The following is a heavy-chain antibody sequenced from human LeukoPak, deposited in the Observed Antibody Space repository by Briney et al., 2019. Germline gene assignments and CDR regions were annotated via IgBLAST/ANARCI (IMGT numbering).Heavy chain of an antibody. CDR3: ARGMGGYGGYDY. D-gene: IGHD5-12*01. V-gene: IGHV3-66*01. CDR2: IYSGGSS. Sequence: TGGSLRLSCAASGFTVSSNYMSWVRQAPGKGLEWVSVIYSGGSSYYADSVKGRFTISRDNSKNTVYLQMNSLRVKDTAVYYCARGMGGYGGYDYWGQGTLVTVSS. J-gene: IGHJ4*02. CDR1: GFTVSSNY.